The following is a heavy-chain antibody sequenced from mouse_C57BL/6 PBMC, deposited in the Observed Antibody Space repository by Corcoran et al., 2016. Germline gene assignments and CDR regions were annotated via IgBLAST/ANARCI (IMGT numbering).Heavy chain of an antibody. CDR3: ARSYGNYVGWYFDV. CDR2: INPNNGGT. J-gene: IGHJ1*03. Sequence: EVQLQQSGPELVKPGASVKISCKASGYTFTDYYMNWVKQSHGKSLEWIGDINPNNGGTSYNQKFKGKATLTVDKSSSTAYMELRSLTSEDSAVYYCARSYGNYVGWYFDVWGTGTTVTVSS. D-gene: IGHD2-1*01. CDR1: GYTFTDYY. V-gene: IGHV1-26*01.